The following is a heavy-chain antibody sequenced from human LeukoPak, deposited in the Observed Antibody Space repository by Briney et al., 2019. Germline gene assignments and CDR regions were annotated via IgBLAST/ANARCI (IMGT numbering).Heavy chain of an antibody. D-gene: IGHD1-26*01. V-gene: IGHV3-9*01. J-gene: IGHJ4*02. CDR3: ARDKNSGIYYIDY. CDR2: ISWNSGSI. CDR1: GFTFDDYA. Sequence: GRSLRLSCAASGFTFDDYAMHWVRQAPGKGLEWVSGISWNSGSIGYADSVKGRFTISRDNAKNSLYLQMNSLRAEDTAVYYCARDKNSGIYYIDYWGQGTLVTVSS.